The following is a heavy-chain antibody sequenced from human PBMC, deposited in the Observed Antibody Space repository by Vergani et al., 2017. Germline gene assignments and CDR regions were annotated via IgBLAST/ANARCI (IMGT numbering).Heavy chain of an antibody. V-gene: IGHV3-11*01. D-gene: IGHD2-2*02. CDR1: GFTFSDYY. J-gene: IGHJ3*02. Sequence: QVQLVESGGGLVKPGGSLRLSCAASGFTFSDYYMSWIRQAPGKGLEWVSYISSSGSTIYYADSVKGRFTISRDNAKNSLYLQMISLRAEDTAVYYCARPMRLGYCSSTSCYTGAFDIWGQGTMVTVSS. CDR2: ISSSGSTI. CDR3: ARPMRLGYCSSTSCYTGAFDI.